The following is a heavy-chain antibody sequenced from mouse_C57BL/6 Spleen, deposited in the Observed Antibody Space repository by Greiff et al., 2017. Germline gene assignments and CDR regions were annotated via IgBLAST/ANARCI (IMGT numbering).Heavy chain of an antibody. CDR2: INPGSGGT. V-gene: IGHV1-54*01. Sequence: QVQLQQSGAELVRPGTSVKVSCKASGYAFTNYLIEWVKQRPGQGLEWIGVINPGSGGTNYNEKFKGKATLTADKSSSTAYMQLSSLTSEDSAVYFCAGGGIYYDYSYAMDYWGQGTSVTVSS. D-gene: IGHD2-4*01. CDR3: AGGGIYYDYSYAMDY. CDR1: GYAFTNYL. J-gene: IGHJ4*01.